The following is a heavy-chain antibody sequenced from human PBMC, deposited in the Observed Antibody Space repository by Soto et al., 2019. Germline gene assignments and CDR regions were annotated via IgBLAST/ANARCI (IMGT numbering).Heavy chain of an antibody. CDR2: IDWDDDK. Sequence: SGPTLVHPTQTLTLTCTFSGFSLSTSGMRVSWIRQPPGKALEWLARIDWDDDKFYSTSLKTRLTISKDTSKNQVVLTMTNMDPVDTATYYCARNNYGSGDYGMDVWGQGTTVTVSS. CDR3: ARNNYGSGDYGMDV. D-gene: IGHD3-10*01. CDR1: GFSLSTSGMR. V-gene: IGHV2-70*04. J-gene: IGHJ6*02.